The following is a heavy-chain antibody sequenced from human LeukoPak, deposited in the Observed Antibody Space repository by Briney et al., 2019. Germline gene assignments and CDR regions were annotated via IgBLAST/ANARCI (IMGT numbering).Heavy chain of an antibody. D-gene: IGHD2-15*01. V-gene: IGHV4-4*07. CDR3: ARDRREDYSGDFDL. J-gene: IGHJ2*01. CDR2: MDSSGST. CDR1: GGSISSYY. Sequence: PSETLSLTCTVSGGSISSYYWSWIRQPAGKGLEWIGRMDSSGSTDYNPSLKSRVTMSVDTSKNQFSLKLSSVTAADTAVYYCARDRREDYSGDFDLWGRGTLVTVSS.